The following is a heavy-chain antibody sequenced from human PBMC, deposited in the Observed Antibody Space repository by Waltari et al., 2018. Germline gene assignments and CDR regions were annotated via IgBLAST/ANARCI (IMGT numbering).Heavy chain of an antibody. Sequence: EVQLLESGGGLVQPGGSLRLSCAASGFTFSSYAMSWVRQAPGTGLEWVSVIYSGGSTYYADSVKGRFTISRDNSKNTLYLQMNSLRAEDTAVYYCAKEGQYYYDSSGYIPGDYWGQGTLVTVSS. CDR1: GFTFSSYA. D-gene: IGHD3-22*01. J-gene: IGHJ4*02. CDR2: IYSGGST. CDR3: AKEGQYYYDSSGYIPGDY. V-gene: IGHV3-23*03.